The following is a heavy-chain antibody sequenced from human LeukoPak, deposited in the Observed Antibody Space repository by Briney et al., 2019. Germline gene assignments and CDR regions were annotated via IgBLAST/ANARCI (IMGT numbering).Heavy chain of an antibody. CDR2: MSSSSSTI. CDR3: ARNAAVTSYYYFDY. CDR1: GFTFSSYS. Sequence: GGSLRLSRAASGFTFSSYSMNWFRQAPGKGLEWVSYMSSSSSTIYYADSVKGRFTISRDNAKNSLYLQMNSLRAEDTAVYYCARNAAVTSYYYFDYWGQGSLVTVSS. V-gene: IGHV3-48*01. D-gene: IGHD4-17*01. J-gene: IGHJ4*02.